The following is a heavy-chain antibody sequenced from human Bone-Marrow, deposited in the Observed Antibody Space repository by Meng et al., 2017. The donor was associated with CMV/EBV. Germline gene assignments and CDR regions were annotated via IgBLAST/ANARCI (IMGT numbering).Heavy chain of an antibody. Sequence: GGSLRLSCAASGFTFSSYGMHWVRQAPGKGLEWVAFIRYDGSNKYYADSVKGRFTISRDNSKNTLYLQMNSLRAEDTAVYYCAKDWADATDIVIVPSATASGSAFDIWGQGTMVTVSS. J-gene: IGHJ3*02. CDR2: IRYDGSNK. D-gene: IGHD2-2*01. CDR3: AKDWADATDIVIVPSATASGSAFDI. CDR1: GFTFSSYG. V-gene: IGHV3-30*02.